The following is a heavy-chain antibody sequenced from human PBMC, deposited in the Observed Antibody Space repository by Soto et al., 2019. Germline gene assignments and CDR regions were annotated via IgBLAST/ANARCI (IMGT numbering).Heavy chain of an antibody. Sequence: ASVKVSCKASGYTFTSYGISWVRQAPGQGLEWMGWISAYNGNTDYAQKLQGRVTMTTDTSTSTAYMELRSLRSDDTAVYYCARHASDYCSGGSCYSYNWFDPWGQGTLVTVSS. V-gene: IGHV1-18*01. CDR2: ISAYNGNT. J-gene: IGHJ5*02. CDR3: ARHASDYCSGGSCYSYNWFDP. D-gene: IGHD2-15*01. CDR1: GYTFTSYG.